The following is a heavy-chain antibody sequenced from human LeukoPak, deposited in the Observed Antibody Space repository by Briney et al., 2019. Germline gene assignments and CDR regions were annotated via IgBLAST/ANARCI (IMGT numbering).Heavy chain of an antibody. D-gene: IGHD2-21*02. Sequence: GGSLRLSCAASGFTFSSYAMSWVRQAPGKGLEWVSAISGSGGSTYYADSVKGRFTISRDNSKNTLYLQMNSLRAEDTAVYYCAKGAYCGGDCYSQPLVWYFDYWGQGTLVTVSS. V-gene: IGHV3-23*01. CDR1: GFTFSSYA. CDR2: ISGSGGST. J-gene: IGHJ4*02. CDR3: AKGAYCGGDCYSQPLVWYFDY.